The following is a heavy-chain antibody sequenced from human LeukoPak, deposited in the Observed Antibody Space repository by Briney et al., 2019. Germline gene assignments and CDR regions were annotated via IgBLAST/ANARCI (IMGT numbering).Heavy chain of an antibody. Sequence: GASVKVSCKASGYTFTSYGISWVRQAPGQGLEWMGWISAYNGNTNYAQKLQGRVTMTTDTSTSTAYMELRSLRSDDTAVYYCARDVTGTRDYYNYYMDVWGKGTPVTVSS. CDR1: GYTFTSYG. CDR3: ARDVTGTRDYYNYYMDV. J-gene: IGHJ6*03. V-gene: IGHV1-18*01. CDR2: ISAYNGNT. D-gene: IGHD1-7*01.